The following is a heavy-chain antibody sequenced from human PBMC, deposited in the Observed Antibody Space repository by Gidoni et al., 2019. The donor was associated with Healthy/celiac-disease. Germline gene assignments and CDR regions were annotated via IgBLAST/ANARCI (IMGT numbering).Heavy chain of an antibody. V-gene: IGHV3-53*01. D-gene: IGHD2-21*02. J-gene: IGHJ6*02. CDR1: GFTVRSNS. Sequence: EVQLVESGGGLIQPGGSLRLSCASSGFTVRSNSMRWVLRAPGKGLEWVSVIYSGGSTYYADSVKGRFTISRDNSKNTLYLQMNSLRAEDTAVYYCASTIPAEAYCGGDCSLGFYYGMDVWGQGTTVTVSS. CDR3: ASTIPAEAYCGGDCSLGFYYGMDV. CDR2: IYSGGST.